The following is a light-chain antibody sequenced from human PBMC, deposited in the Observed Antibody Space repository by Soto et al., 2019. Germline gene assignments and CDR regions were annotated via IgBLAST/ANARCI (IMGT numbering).Light chain of an antibody. CDR2: KAS. J-gene: IGKJ1*01. V-gene: IGKV1-5*03. CDR3: QQYGSSQWT. CDR1: QSISTY. Sequence: DIQMTQSPSTLSASVGDRVTITCGASQSISTYLAWYRHKPGEAPKLLIYKASTLERGVPSRFSGSGSGTDFTLTISRLEPEDFAVYYCQQYGSSQWTFGQGTKVDIK.